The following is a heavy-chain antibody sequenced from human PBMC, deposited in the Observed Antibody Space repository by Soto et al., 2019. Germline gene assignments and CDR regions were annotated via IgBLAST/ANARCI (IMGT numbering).Heavy chain of an antibody. CDR3: ARLNGYCISTNCHGYYGMDV. V-gene: IGHV4-39*01. CDR1: GYSISSSNYY. Sequence: SETLSLTCPFSGYSISSSNYYWGWIRQPPGKGLEWIANIYYSGTTYCNPSLLSRVTISVDTSKNEFSLRLGSVTAADTAVYYCARLNGYCISTNCHGYYGMDVWGQGTTVTVSS. CDR2: IYYSGTT. J-gene: IGHJ6*02. D-gene: IGHD2-2*03.